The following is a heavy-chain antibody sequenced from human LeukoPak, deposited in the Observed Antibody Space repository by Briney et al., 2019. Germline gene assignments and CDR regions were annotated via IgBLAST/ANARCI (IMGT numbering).Heavy chain of an antibody. CDR1: GYSFTSYW. V-gene: IGHV5-51*01. Sequence: GESLKISCKGSGYSFTSYWIGWVRQMPGKGLEWMGIIYPGDSDTRYSPSFQGQVTISADKSISTAYLRWSSLKASDTAMYYCARNGGELDGYNYNYFDYWGQGTLVTVSS. CDR3: ARNGGELDGYNYNYFDY. CDR2: IYPGDSDT. J-gene: IGHJ4*02. D-gene: IGHD5-24*01.